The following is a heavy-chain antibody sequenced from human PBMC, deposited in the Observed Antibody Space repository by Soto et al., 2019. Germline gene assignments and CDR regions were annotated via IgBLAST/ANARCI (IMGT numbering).Heavy chain of an antibody. V-gene: IGHV1-46*01. CDR2: INPNGGWT. CDR1: GYTFASYY. J-gene: IGHJ4*02. CDR3: AREGAATAKMFDY. D-gene: IGHD2-21*02. Sequence: QVQLVQSGAEVKKPGALVKVSCKASGYTFASYYMHWVRQAPGQGLEWMGLINPNGGWTIYAQKFQGRLTVTRDTSTSTVYLELSSLRSEDTAVYYCAREGAATAKMFDYWGQGTLVTVSS.